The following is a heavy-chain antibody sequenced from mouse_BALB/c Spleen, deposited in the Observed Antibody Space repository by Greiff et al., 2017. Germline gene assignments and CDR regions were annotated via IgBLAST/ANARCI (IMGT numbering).Heavy chain of an antibody. J-gene: IGHJ3*01. CDR3: AIYYDYDDPFAY. V-gene: IGHV1-69*02. Sequence: QVQLKQPGAELVKPGAPVKLSCKASGYTFTSYWMNWVKQRPGRGLEWIGRIDPSDSETHYNQKFKDKATLTVDKSSSTAYIQLSSLTSEDSAVYYCAIYYDYDDPFAYWGQGTLVTVSA. D-gene: IGHD2-4*01. CDR1: GYTFTSYW. CDR2: IDPSDSET.